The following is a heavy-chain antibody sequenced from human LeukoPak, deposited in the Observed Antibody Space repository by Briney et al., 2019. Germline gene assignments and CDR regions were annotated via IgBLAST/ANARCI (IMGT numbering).Heavy chain of an antibody. CDR1: GGSFGGYY. J-gene: IGHJ4*02. CDR2: INHSGST. D-gene: IGHD3-22*01. V-gene: IGHV4-34*01. Sequence: PSETLSLTCAVYGGSFGGYYWSWIRQPPGKGLEWIGEINHSGSTNYNPSLKSRVTISVDTSKNQFSLKLSSVTAADTAVYYCARGRKYYYDSSGYRLYYFDYWGQGTLVTVSS. CDR3: ARGRKYYYDSSGYRLYYFDY.